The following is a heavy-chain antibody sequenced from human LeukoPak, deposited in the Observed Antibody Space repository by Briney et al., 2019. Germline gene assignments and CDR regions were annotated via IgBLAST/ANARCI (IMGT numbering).Heavy chain of an antibody. CDR3: ARVNTQGVPSP. CDR1: GGSISSGSYY. CDR2: IYTSGST. D-gene: IGHD2-15*01. V-gene: IGHV4-61*02. Sequence: PSETLSLTCTVSGGSISSGSYYWSWIRQPAGKGLEWIGRIYTSGSTNFNPSLKSRVTISLDTSKNQFSLKLSSVTAADTAVYYCARVNTQGVPSPWGQGILVTVSS. J-gene: IGHJ5*02.